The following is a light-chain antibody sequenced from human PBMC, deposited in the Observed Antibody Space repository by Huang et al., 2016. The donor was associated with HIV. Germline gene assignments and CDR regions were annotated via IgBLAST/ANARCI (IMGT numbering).Light chain of an antibody. CDR1: QSISSW. V-gene: IGKV1-5*01. J-gene: IGKJ1*01. CDR2: DAS. CDR3: QQYNSYPWT. Sequence: DIQMTQSPSTLSASVEERVTLTCRASQSISSWLAWYQQKPGKAPKLLIYDASSLESGVPARFSGSGSGTEFTLTISSLQPDNFATYYCQQYNSYPWTFGQGTKVEIK.